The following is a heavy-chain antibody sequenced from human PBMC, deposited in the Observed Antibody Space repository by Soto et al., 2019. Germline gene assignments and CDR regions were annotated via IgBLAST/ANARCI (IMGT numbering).Heavy chain of an antibody. Sequence: GASVKVSCKASGYTFTTYYVHWVRQAPGQGPEWMGIINPSGGRTSYAQKFQDRVTMTEDTSTNTAYMELSSLRSEDTAVYYCATTCSGGSCYQNKVFDYWGQGTLVTVSS. CDR3: ATTCSGGSCYQNKVFDY. J-gene: IGHJ4*02. CDR2: INPSGGRT. V-gene: IGHV1-46*01. CDR1: GYTFTTYY. D-gene: IGHD2-15*01.